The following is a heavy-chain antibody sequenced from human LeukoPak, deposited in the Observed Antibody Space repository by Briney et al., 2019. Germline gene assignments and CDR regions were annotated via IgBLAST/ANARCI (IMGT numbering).Heavy chain of an antibody. CDR2: ISYVGSNK. V-gene: IGHV3-30*03. CDR1: GFTFSSYG. CDR3: AFLRRGAFDY. Sequence: GGSLRLSCAASGFTFSSYGMHWVRQAPGKGLEWVAVISYVGSNKYYADSVKGRFTISRDNSKNTLYLQMSSLRAEDTAVYYCAFLRRGAFDYWGQGTLVTVSS. D-gene: IGHD3-16*01. J-gene: IGHJ4*02.